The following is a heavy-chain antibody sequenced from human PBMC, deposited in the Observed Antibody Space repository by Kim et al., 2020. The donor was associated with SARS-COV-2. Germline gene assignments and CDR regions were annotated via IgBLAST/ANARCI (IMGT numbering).Heavy chain of an antibody. Sequence: NTKVPKQFQGRVTFTRTTSANTASMELSSLGSEDTAVYYCARDLFHTGFDYWGQGTLVAVSS. CDR3: ARDLFHTGFDY. D-gene: IGHD2-8*02. J-gene: IGHJ4*02. CDR2: NT. V-gene: IGHV1-3*01.